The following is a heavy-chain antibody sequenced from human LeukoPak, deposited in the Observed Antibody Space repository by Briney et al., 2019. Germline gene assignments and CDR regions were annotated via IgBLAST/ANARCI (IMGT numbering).Heavy chain of an antibody. V-gene: IGHV3-30*18. CDR3: AKDRYSSGSRLDY. CDR2: ISYDGSGK. CDR1: GFTFDSYG. J-gene: IGHJ4*02. Sequence: PGRSLRLSCAASGFTFDSYGMHWVRQAPGKGLEWVAVISYDGSGKYYADSVKGRFTISRDNSKNMMFLQMNSLRAEDTAVYYCAKDRYSSGSRLDYWGQGTLVTVSP. D-gene: IGHD3-10*01.